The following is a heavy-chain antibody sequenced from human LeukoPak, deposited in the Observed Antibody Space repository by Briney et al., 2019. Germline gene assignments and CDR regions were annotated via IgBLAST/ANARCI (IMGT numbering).Heavy chain of an antibody. V-gene: IGHV3-30-3*01. CDR1: GFTFSSYA. CDR2: ISYDGSNK. J-gene: IGHJ4*02. CDR3: ASFLAYCGGDCYSDFDY. D-gene: IGHD2-21*02. Sequence: PGRSLRLSCAASGFTFSSYAMHWVRQAPGKGLEWVAVISYDGSNKYYADSVKGRFTISRDNSKNTLYLQMSSLRAEDTAVYYCASFLAYCGGDCYSDFDYWGQGTLVTVSS.